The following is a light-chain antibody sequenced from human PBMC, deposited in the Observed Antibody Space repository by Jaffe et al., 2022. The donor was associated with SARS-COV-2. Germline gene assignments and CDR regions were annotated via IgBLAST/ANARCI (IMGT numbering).Light chain of an antibody. J-gene: IGKJ1*01. CDR2: GAS. CDR3: QQANSFPWT. CDR1: QGISSY. V-gene: IGKV1-12*02. Sequence: DIQMTQSPSSMSASVGDRVTISCRASQGISSYLAWYQQKPGKAPKLLIYGASSLQSGVPSRFSGSGSGTDFTLTISTLQPEDSATYYCQQANSFPWTFGQGTKLEIK.